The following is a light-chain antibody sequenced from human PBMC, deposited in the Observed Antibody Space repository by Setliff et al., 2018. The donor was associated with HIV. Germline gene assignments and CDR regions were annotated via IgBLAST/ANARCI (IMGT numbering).Light chain of an antibody. CDR2: TAS. J-gene: IGKJ1*01. Sequence: DIQMTQSPSTLSASPGDRVTITCRVSQSINRWLAWYKQRPGKAPDLLISTASTLKNGVPPTFSGSGSGTEFTLTIKHLQPDDFATYYCQQYYSYPRTFGQGTKVDIK. CDR3: QQYYSYPRT. CDR1: QSINRW. V-gene: IGKV1-5*03.